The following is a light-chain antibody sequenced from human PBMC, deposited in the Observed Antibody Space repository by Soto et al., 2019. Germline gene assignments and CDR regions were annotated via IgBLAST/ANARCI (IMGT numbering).Light chain of an antibody. CDR2: DAS. CDR3: EQYGRTPLP. V-gene: IGKV3-20*01. Sequence: EIVLTQSPGTLSLSPGERATLSCRASQSVANNYLAWYQQKPGQAPRFLMYDASSRATGSPDRFSGSGSGTDFTLTISRLEPEDFAVYYCEQYGRTPLPFGGGTKVEIK. CDR1: QSVANNY. J-gene: IGKJ4*01.